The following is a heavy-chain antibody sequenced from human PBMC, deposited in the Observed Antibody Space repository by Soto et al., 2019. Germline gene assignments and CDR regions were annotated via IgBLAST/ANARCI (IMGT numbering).Heavy chain of an antibody. CDR1: GFTFRDCY. J-gene: IGHJ4*02. V-gene: IGHV3-11*04. CDR2: ISSSGSTI. Sequence: PGGSRRLPCAASGFTFRDCYKSWFRQAPGKGLEWVFYISSSGSTIYYADSVKGRFTISRDNAKNSLYLQINSLRAEDTALYYCSGFTPTLYDYWGQGTLVTVSS. D-gene: IGHD3-10*01. CDR3: SGFTPTLYDY.